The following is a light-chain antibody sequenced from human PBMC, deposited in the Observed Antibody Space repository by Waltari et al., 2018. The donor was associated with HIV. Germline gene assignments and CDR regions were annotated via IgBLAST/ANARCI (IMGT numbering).Light chain of an antibody. CDR2: EVT. J-gene: IGLJ3*02. Sequence: QSPPTQPPSVPGSPGQSVTISCTGTSIDVGSYNSVSWYQQPPGTAPKLMIYEVTNRPSGVPDRFSGSKSGNTASLTISGLQAEDEAHYYCSSYSSSSTWVFGGGTKLTVL. CDR1: SIDVGSYNS. V-gene: IGLV2-18*02. CDR3: SSYSSSSTWV.